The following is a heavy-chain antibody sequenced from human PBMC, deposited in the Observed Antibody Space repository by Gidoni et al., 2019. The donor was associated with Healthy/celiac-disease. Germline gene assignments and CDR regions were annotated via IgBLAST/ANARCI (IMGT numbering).Heavy chain of an antibody. CDR3: AKDRHELMEFGY. CDR2: ISGSGGST. D-gene: IGHD2-8*01. V-gene: IGHV3-23*01. Sequence: EVQLLESGGGLVQPGGSLRLSCAASGFTFSSYAMSWVRQAPGKGLEWVSAISGSGGSTYYADPVKGRFTISRDKSKNTLYLQMNSLRAEDTAVYYCAKDRHELMEFGYWGQGTLVTVSS. CDR1: GFTFSSYA. J-gene: IGHJ4*02.